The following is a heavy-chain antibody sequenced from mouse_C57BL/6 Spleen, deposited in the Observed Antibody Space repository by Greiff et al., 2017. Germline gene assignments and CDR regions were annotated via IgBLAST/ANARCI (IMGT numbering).Heavy chain of an antibody. CDR2: ISSGGSYT. J-gene: IGHJ2*01. D-gene: IGHD2-3*01. Sequence: EVKLMESGGDLVKPGGSLKLSCAASGFTFSSYGMSWVRQTPDKRLEWVATISSGGSYTYYPDSVKGRFTISRDNAKNTLYLQMSSLKSEDTAMYYCARLHYDGYPFFDYWGQGTTLTVSS. CDR3: ARLHYDGYPFFDY. CDR1: GFTFSSYG. V-gene: IGHV5-6*01.